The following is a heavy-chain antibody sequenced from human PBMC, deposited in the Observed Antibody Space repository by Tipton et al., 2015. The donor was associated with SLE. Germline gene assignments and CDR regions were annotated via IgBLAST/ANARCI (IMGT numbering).Heavy chain of an antibody. Sequence: TLSLTCTVSGGSISSSSYYWGWIRQPPGKGLEWIGCIYYSGSTYFNPSLKSRVTMSVDTSKNQFSLNLSSMTAADTAVFYCARQLTTVTTLGAFDIWGQGTMVTVSS. V-gene: IGHV4-39*07. CDR3: ARQLTTVTTLGAFDI. D-gene: IGHD4-17*01. CDR2: IYYSGST. CDR1: GGSISSSSYY. J-gene: IGHJ3*02.